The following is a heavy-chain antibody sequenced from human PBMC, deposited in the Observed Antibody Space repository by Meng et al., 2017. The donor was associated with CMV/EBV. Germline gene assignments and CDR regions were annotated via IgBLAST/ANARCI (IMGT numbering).Heavy chain of an antibody. Sequence: SETLSLTCTVSGGSISSGGYYWSWIRQHPGKGLEWIGYIYYSGSTYYNPSLKSRVTISVDTSKNQFSLKLSSVTAADPAVYYCARRPRDGGVDYWGQGTLVTVSS. CDR1: GGSISSGGYY. D-gene: IGHD2-15*01. CDR3: ARRPRDGGVDY. CDR2: IYYSGST. V-gene: IGHV4-31*03. J-gene: IGHJ4*02.